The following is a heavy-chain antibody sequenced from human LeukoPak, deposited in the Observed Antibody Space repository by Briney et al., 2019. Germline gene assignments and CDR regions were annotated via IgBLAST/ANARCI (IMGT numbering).Heavy chain of an antibody. CDR3: ARVGEDVEMTPIPLDF. V-gene: IGHV3-21*01. CDR2: ISNSNNYI. CDR1: GFTFSSYT. J-gene: IGHJ4*02. Sequence: GGFLRLSCAASGFTFSSYTMSWVRQAPGKGLEWVSSISNSNNYIHYADSIKGRFTISRDNSKNSLYLEMNSLRADDTAVYYCARVGEDVEMTPIPLDFWGQGTLVTVSS. D-gene: IGHD5-24*01.